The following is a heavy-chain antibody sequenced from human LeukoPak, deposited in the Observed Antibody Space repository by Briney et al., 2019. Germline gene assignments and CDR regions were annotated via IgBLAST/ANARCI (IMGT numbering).Heavy chain of an antibody. V-gene: IGHV3-7*03. CDR3: ARERWDLINGIYKKYGLDV. CDR1: GFTFSSYW. D-gene: IGHD5-12*01. CDR2: INHNGNVN. Sequence: GGSLRLSCAASGFTFSSYWMNWARQAPGKGLEWVASINHNGNVNYYVDSVKGRFTISRDNAKNSLYLQMSNLRAEDTAVYYCARERWDLINGIYKKYGLDVWGQGTTVTVSS. J-gene: IGHJ6*02.